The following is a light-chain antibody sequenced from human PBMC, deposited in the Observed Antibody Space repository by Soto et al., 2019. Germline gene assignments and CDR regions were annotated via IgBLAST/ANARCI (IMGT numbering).Light chain of an antibody. CDR3: CSYAGSFVV. Sequence: QSALTQPRSVSGSPGQSVTISCTGTSSDLGGYNYVSWYQQHPGKAPKFMLYDVTKRPSGVPDRFSGSKSGNTASLTISGLQADDEADYYCCSYAGSFVVFGGGTKLTV. V-gene: IGLV2-11*01. J-gene: IGLJ2*01. CDR1: SSDLGGYNY. CDR2: DVT.